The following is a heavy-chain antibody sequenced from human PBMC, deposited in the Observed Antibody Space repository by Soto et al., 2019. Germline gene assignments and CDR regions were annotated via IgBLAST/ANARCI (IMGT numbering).Heavy chain of an antibody. V-gene: IGHV5-10-1*01. CDR2: IDPSDSYT. CDR3: ARLSAAPWSYYYGMDV. Sequence: PGESLKISCHGSGYSFTSYWISWVRQMPFKGLEWMGRIDPSDSYTNYSPSFQGHVTISADKSISTAYLQWSSLKASDTAMYYCARLSAAPWSYYYGMDVWGQGTTVTVSS. CDR1: GYSFTSYW. D-gene: IGHD2-15*01. J-gene: IGHJ6*02.